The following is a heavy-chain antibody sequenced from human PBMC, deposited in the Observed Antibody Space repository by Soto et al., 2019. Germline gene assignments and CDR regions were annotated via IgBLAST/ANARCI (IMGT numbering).Heavy chain of an antibody. D-gene: IGHD4-4*01. CDR1: GGSISSGGYY. Sequence: LSLTCTVSGGSISSGGYYWSWIRQHPGKGLEWIGYIYYSGSTYYNPSLKSRVTISVDTSQNQFSLKLRSVTAADTAVYYCAREHRVLKMATVFDHWGQGTMVTVSP. J-gene: IGHJ4*02. CDR2: IYYSGST. CDR3: AREHRVLKMATVFDH. V-gene: IGHV4-31*03.